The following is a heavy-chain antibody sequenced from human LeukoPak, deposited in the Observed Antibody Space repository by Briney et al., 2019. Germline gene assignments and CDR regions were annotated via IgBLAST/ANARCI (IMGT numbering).Heavy chain of an antibody. CDR3: ARHALRSDGGDY. CDR2: IYYSGST. J-gene: IGHJ4*02. Sequence: PSETLSLTCTVSGGSISSSSYYWGWIRQPPGKGLEWIGSIYYSGSTYYNPSLKGRVTISVDTSKNQFSLKLSSVTAADTAVYYCARHALRSDGGDYWGQGTLVTVSS. D-gene: IGHD3-10*02. CDR1: GGSISSSSYY. V-gene: IGHV4-39*01.